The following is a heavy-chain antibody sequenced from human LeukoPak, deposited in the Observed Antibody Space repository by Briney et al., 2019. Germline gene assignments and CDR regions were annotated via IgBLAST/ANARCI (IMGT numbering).Heavy chain of an antibody. D-gene: IGHD2-21*02. J-gene: IGHJ3*02. CDR2: IYYSGST. V-gene: IGHV4-59*08. CDR1: GDSISDYY. CDR3: ARRRKVPAPRAGDAFGI. Sequence: SETLSVTCTVSGDSISDYYWNWIRQPPGKGLECIGYIYYSGSTNYSPSLKSRVTISVDTSKNQFSLKLSSVTAADTAICYCARRRKVPAPRAGDAFGIWGQGTMVTVSS.